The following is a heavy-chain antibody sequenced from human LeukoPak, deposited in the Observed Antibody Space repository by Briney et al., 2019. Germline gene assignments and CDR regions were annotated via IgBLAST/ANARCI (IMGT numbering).Heavy chain of an antibody. CDR3: AKNTQYSGYYDC. V-gene: IGHV3-23*01. J-gene: IGHJ4*02. CDR1: GITFSNYG. CDR2: ISDSGGIT. D-gene: IGHD6-6*01. Sequence: GGSLRLSCVASGITFSNYGMHWVRQAPGKGPEWVSFISDSGGITYYADSVKGRFTISRDNSKNTLYLQMNSLRAEDTAVYYCAKNTQYSGYYDCWGQGTLVAVSS.